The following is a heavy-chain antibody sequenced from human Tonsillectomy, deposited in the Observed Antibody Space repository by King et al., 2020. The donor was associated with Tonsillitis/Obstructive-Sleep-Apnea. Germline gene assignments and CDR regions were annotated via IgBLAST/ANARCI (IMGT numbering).Heavy chain of an antibody. CDR3: ARFSPDCTGGVCYQKYYFDY. V-gene: IGHV3-21*01. J-gene: IGHJ4*02. CDR2: ISSSSTYI. Sequence: EVQLVESGGGLVKPGGSLRLSCAASGFTFSSYSMNWVRQAPGKGLEWVSSISSSSTYIYYADSLKGRFTISRDNAKNSLYLQMNSLRAEDTAVYYCARFSPDCTGGVCYQKYYFDYWGQGTLVTVSS. D-gene: IGHD2-8*02. CDR1: GFTFSSYS.